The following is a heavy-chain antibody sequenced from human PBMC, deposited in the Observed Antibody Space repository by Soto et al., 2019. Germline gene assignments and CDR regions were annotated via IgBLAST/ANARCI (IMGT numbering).Heavy chain of an antibody. Sequence: QVQLVQSGAEEKKPGASVKLSCKASGYTFTAYAIHWVRQAPGQRLEWMGWINAGNGNTKYSQKSQGRDTGTRHTAASAAYMELSSLRSEGTAISYCARSAVSPSGGLIGPFHYWGQGNVVTVSS. CDR1: GYTFTAYA. CDR3: ARSAVSPSGGLIGPFHY. CDR2: INAGNGNT. D-gene: IGHD3-16*02. J-gene: IGHJ4*02. V-gene: IGHV1-3*05.